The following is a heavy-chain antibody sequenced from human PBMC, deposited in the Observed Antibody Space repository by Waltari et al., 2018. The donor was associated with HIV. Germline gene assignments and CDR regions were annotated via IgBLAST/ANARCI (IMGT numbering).Heavy chain of an antibody. Sequence: QVLLVQSGAEVKKPGASVRVSCKASGSNFITYAIHWVRQAPGQRLEWMGCITTVNGNTKYSQKLQGRVTITRDTSTTTAHMELSRLRSEDTAIYYCARERKVVGASPYYGLDVWGQGTTVTVSS. V-gene: IGHV1-3*04. CDR1: GSNFITYA. D-gene: IGHD2-15*01. CDR2: ITTVNGNT. CDR3: ARERKVVGASPYYGLDV. J-gene: IGHJ6*02.